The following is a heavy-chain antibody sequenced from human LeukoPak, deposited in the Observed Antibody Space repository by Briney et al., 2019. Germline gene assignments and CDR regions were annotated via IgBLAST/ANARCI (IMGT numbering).Heavy chain of an antibody. D-gene: IGHD3-10*01. CDR2: ISSGGTYE. V-gene: IGHV3-30*01. Sequence: GKSLRLSCAASGFTFSNYAMHWVRQAPGKGLEWVSLISSGGTYEYYADSVKGRFTISRDNSKNTLYLQLNSLRAEDPAVYYCARDSTYYYDSGSSGPHYFDNWGQGTLVTVSS. CDR1: GFTFSNYA. J-gene: IGHJ4*02. CDR3: ARDSTYYYDSGSSGPHYFDN.